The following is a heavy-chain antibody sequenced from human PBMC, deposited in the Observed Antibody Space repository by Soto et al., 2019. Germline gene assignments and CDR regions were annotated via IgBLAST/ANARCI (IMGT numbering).Heavy chain of an antibody. V-gene: IGHV1-69*13. D-gene: IGHD3-10*01. Sequence: SVKVSCKASGGTFSSYAISWVRQAPGQGLEWMGGIIPIFGTANYGQKFQGRVTITADESTSTAYMELSSLRSEDTAVYYCARDERQRGTYGSGSYRSYYGMDVWGQGTTVTVSS. CDR3: ARDERQRGTYGSGSYRSYYGMDV. CDR1: GGTFSSYA. J-gene: IGHJ6*02. CDR2: IIPIFGTA.